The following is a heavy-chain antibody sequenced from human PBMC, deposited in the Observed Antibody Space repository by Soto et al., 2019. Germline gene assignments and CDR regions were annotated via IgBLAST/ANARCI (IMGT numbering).Heavy chain of an antibody. J-gene: IGHJ4*02. D-gene: IGHD1-1*01. CDR1: GFSFSFASHA. CDR3: AKRAGGTGADLDS. CDR2: ISFDGGNK. Sequence: QVQLVESGGGVVQPGRSLRLSCVASGFSFSFASHALNWVRQAPGKGLEWVAVISFDGGNKFYADSVKGRFTISRDKSKNTLYLEMSSVSPDDTAVYYCAKRAGGTGADLDSWGQGTLVSVSS. V-gene: IGHV3-30-3*01.